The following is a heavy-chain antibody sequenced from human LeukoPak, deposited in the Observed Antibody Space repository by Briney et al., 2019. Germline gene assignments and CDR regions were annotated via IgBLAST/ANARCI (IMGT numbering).Heavy chain of an antibody. V-gene: IGHV4-4*07. CDR3: AREGYYYDSSGYYPFDY. D-gene: IGHD3-22*01. CDR1: GGSISGYY. J-gene: IGHJ4*02. Sequence: SETLSLTCTVSGGSISGYYWSWIRQPAGKGLEWIGRIYTSGSTNYNPSLKSRVTMSVDTSKNQFSLKLSSVTAADTAVYYCAREGYYYDSSGYYPFDYWGQGTLVTVSS. CDR2: IYTSGST.